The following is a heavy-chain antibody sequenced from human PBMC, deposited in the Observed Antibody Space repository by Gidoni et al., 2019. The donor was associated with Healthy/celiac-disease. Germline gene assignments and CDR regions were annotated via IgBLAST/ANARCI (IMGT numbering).Heavy chain of an antibody. Sequence: QVQLQQWGAGLLKPSETLSLTCAVYGGSFSGYYWSWIRQPPGKGLEWIGEINHSGSTNYNPYLKSRVTISVDTSKNQFSLKLSSVTAADTAVYYCARGSLGAIGFGELFELEIPYYFDYWGQGTLVTVSS. CDR3: ARGSLGAIGFGELFELEIPYYFDY. D-gene: IGHD3-10*01. CDR1: GGSFSGYY. J-gene: IGHJ4*02. CDR2: INHSGST. V-gene: IGHV4-34*01.